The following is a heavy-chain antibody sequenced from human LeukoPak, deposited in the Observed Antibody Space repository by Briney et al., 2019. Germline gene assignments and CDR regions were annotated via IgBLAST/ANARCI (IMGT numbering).Heavy chain of an antibody. Sequence: PGGSLRLSCAASGFTFSSYAMSWVRQAPGKGLEWVSAISGSGGSTYYADSVKGRFTISRDNSKNTLYLQMNRLRAEDTAVYYCAKDFGSSWSYFEHNSGWLWDYWGQGTLVTVSS. J-gene: IGHJ4*02. CDR1: GFTFSSYA. V-gene: IGHV3-23*01. D-gene: IGHD6-13*01. CDR2: ISGSGGST. CDR3: AKDFGSSWSYFEHNSGWLWDY.